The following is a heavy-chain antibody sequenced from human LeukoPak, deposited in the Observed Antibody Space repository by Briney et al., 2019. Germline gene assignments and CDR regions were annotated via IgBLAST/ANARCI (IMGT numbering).Heavy chain of an antibody. CDR1: GGSFSGYY. D-gene: IGHD3/OR15-3a*01. CDR3: ARDMDWADAFDI. Sequence: PSETLSLTCAVYGGSFSGYYWSWIRQSPGKGLEWIAEINHSGSTYYNPSLKSRVTISVDTSKNQFSLKLSSVTAADTAVYYCARDMDWADAFDIWGQGTMVTVSS. CDR2: INHSGST. J-gene: IGHJ3*02. V-gene: IGHV4-34*01.